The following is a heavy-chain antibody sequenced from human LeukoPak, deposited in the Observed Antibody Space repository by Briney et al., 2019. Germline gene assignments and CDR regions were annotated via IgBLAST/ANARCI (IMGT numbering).Heavy chain of an antibody. CDR2: INSGSSYL. CDR1: GFTFSSYS. Sequence: GGSLRLSCAASGFTFSSYSMNWVRQAPGKGLEWVSSINSGSSYLYYADSVKGRFTISRDNAKNSLYLQINSLRAEDTAVYYCARAAGDCTNGVCPIFDYSGQGTLDTVSS. J-gene: IGHJ4*02. CDR3: ARAAGDCTNGVCPIFDY. D-gene: IGHD2-8*01. V-gene: IGHV3-21*01.